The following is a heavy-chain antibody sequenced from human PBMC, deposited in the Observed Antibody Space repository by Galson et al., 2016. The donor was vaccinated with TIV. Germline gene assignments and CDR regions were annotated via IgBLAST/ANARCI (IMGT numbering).Heavy chain of an antibody. CDR2: ITSKGNSYAT. D-gene: IGHD3-10*01. Sequence: SLRLSCAASGFTFRASAMHWVRQASGKRLEWVGHITSKGNSYATAYAASLKGRFTISRDDSKNTAYLQMNSLKTEDTAVYYCTRQAHISWLGELYRDVWGQGTTVIVSS. CDR1: GFTFRASA. CDR3: TRQAHISWLGELYRDV. V-gene: IGHV3-73*01. J-gene: IGHJ6*02.